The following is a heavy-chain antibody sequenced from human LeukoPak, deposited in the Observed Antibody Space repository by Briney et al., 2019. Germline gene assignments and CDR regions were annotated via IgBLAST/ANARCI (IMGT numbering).Heavy chain of an antibody. V-gene: IGHV3-9*01. CDR3: ARWSGIYCSGGSCYSDAFDI. J-gene: IGHJ3*02. D-gene: IGHD2-15*01. CDR2: ISWNSGSI. Sequence: GGSLRLSCAASGFTFDDYAMHWVRQAPGKGLEWVSGISWNSGSIRYADSVKGRFTISRDNAKNSLYLQMNSLRAEDTAVYYCARWSGIYCSGGSCYSDAFDIWGQGTMVTVSS. CDR1: GFTFDDYA.